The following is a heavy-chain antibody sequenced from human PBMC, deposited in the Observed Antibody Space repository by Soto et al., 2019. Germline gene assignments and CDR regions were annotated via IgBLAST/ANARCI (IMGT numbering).Heavy chain of an antibody. J-gene: IGHJ4*02. CDR1: GGTVSSYA. CDR3: ARDSYYDSSGYYMPRFDY. D-gene: IGHD3-22*01. Sequence: GASVKVSSKASGGTVSSYAISCVRPAPGQGLEWMGGIIPIFGTANYAQKFQGRVTITADESTSTAYMELSSLRSEDTAVHYCARDSYYDSSGYYMPRFDYWGQGTLVTVSS. V-gene: IGHV1-69*13. CDR2: IIPIFGTA.